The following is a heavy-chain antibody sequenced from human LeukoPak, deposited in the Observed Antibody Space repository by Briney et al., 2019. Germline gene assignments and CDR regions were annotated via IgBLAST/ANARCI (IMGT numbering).Heavy chain of an antibody. CDR2: IYYSGNS. CDR3: ARVIVSYRYDANWFDP. V-gene: IGHV4-31*03. J-gene: IGHJ5*02. CDR1: GGSISGDGQY. D-gene: IGHD2-8*01. Sequence: SQTLSLTCTVSGGSISGDGQYWSWIRQHPGKGLEWIGCIYYSGNSYYNPSLKSRVTISADTSENQFSLQLNSVTAADTAVYYCARVIVSYRYDANWFDPWGQGTLVTVSS.